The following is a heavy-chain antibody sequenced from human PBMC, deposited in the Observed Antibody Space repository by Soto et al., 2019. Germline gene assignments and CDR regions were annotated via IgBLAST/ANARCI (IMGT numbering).Heavy chain of an antibody. D-gene: IGHD6-6*01. V-gene: IGHV1-18*01. Sequence: QVPLLQSGAEVKKPGASVKVSCKASGYTFTNYGITRVRQAPGQGREWMGWISAYNGDTNYTQRLQGRDTMTTDTSTSTAYMELRGLRSDDTAVYYCARVRKLVGYFYYYMDVWGKGTTVTVSS. CDR2: ISAYNGDT. J-gene: IGHJ6*03. CDR1: GYTFTNYG. CDR3: ARVRKLVGYFYYYMDV.